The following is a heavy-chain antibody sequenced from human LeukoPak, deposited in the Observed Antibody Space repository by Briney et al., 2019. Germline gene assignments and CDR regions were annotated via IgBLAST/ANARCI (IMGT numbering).Heavy chain of an antibody. CDR2: INPNSGGT. D-gene: IGHD4-17*01. J-gene: IGHJ4*02. Sequence: ASVEVSCKASGYTFTGYYMHWVRQAPGQGLEWMGRINPNSGGTNYAQKFQGRVTMTRDTSISTAYMELSRLRSDDTAVYYCARSLYGDYGDYWGQGTLVTVSS. CDR3: ARSLYGDYGDY. CDR1: GYTFTGYY. V-gene: IGHV1-2*06.